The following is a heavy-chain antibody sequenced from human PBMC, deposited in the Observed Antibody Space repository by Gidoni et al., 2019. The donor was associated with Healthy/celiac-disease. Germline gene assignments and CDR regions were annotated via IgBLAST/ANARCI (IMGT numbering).Heavy chain of an antibody. V-gene: IGHV3-30-3*01. CDR3: ARDELGYCSGGSCYGPDY. CDR2: ISYDGSNK. J-gene: IGHJ4*02. Sequence: QVQLVESGGGVVQPGRSLRLSCAASGFPLSSSAMHWVRQAPGKGLEWVAVISYDGSNKYYADSVKGRFTISRDNSKNTLYLQMNSLRAEDTAVYYCARDELGYCSGGSCYGPDYWGQGTLVTVSS. D-gene: IGHD2-15*01. CDR1: GFPLSSSA.